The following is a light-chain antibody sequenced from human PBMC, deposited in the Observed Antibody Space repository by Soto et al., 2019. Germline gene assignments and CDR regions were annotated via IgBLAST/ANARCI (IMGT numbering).Light chain of an antibody. CDR3: QQHGSAPYT. Sequence: EIVLTQSPGILSLSPGERATLSCRASQSVSSSYVAWYQQKPGQAPRLLLYGPSSRATGIPDRFSGSGSGTDFTLTISRLEPEVFAVYYCQQHGSAPYTFGQGTKLEIK. CDR2: GPS. V-gene: IGKV3-20*01. CDR1: QSVSSSY. J-gene: IGKJ2*01.